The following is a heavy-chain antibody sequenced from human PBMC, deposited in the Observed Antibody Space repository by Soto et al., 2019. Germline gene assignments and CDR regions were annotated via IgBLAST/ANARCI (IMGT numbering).Heavy chain of an antibody. CDR1: GFTFSRYD. CDR3: ACGALGFDP. D-gene: IGHD1-26*01. Sequence: EVQVVESGGGLVQPGGSLRLSCAASGFTFSRYDMHWVRQATGRGPEWVSGIGTSGDTYYAGSVKGRFTISRENAKNSVYLQIMRLRAGDTAVYYCACGALGFDPWGQGTLVAVSS. J-gene: IGHJ5*02. V-gene: IGHV3-13*04. CDR2: IGTSGDT.